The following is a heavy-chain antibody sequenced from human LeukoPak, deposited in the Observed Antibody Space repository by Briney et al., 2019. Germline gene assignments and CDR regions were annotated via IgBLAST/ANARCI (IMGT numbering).Heavy chain of an antibody. Sequence: GGSLRLSCAASGFTVSSNYMSWIRQAPGKGLEGVSYISSSGSTIYYADSVKGRFTISTDNAKNSLYLQMNSLRAEDTAVYYCARAIGARDYAYYYYYYYMDVWGKGTTVTVSS. CDR1: GFTVSSNY. CDR3: ARAIGARDYAYYYYYYYMDV. V-gene: IGHV3-11*04. D-gene: IGHD4-17*01. CDR2: ISSSGSTI. J-gene: IGHJ6*03.